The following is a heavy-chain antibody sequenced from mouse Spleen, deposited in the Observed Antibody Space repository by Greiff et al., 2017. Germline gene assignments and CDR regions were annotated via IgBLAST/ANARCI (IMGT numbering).Heavy chain of an antibody. CDR1: GFTFSSYG. V-gene: IGHV5-6*01. CDR3: ASTALYAMDY. D-gene: IGHD1-2*01. J-gene: IGHJ4*01. Sequence: EVQRVESGGDLVKPGGSLKLSCAASGFTFSSYGMSWVRQTPDKRLEWVATISSGGSYTYYPDSVKGRFTISRDNAKNTLYLQMSSLKSEDTAMYYCASTALYAMDYWGQGTSVTVSS. CDR2: ISSGGSYT.